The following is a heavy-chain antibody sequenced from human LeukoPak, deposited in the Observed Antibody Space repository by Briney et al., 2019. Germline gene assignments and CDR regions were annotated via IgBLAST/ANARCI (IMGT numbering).Heavy chain of an antibody. CDR2: INPNSGGT. CDR3: ARGYSGYLNPYYYMDV. Sequence: ASVKVSCKASGYTFTGYYMHWVRQAPGQGLEWMGWINPNSGGTNYAQKFQGRVTMTRDTSISTAYMELSRLRSDDTAVYYCARGYSGYLNPYYYMDVWGKGTRSPSP. V-gene: IGHV1-2*02. J-gene: IGHJ6*03. D-gene: IGHD5-12*01. CDR1: GYTFTGYY.